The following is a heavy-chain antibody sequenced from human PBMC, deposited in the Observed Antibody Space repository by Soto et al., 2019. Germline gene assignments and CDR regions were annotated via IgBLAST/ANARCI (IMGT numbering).Heavy chain of an antibody. Sequence: PSETLSLTCTVSGGSISSYYWSWIRQPAGKGLEWIGRIYTSGSTNHNPSLKSRVTMSVDTSKNQFSLKLSSVTAADTAVYYCARDHMAAAEYYGMDVWGQGTTVTVSS. V-gene: IGHV4-4*07. J-gene: IGHJ6*02. CDR1: GGSISSYY. D-gene: IGHD6-13*01. CDR3: ARDHMAAAEYYGMDV. CDR2: IYTSGST.